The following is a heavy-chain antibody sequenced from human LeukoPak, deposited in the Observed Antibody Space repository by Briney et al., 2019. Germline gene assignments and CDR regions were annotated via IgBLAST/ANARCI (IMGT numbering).Heavy chain of an antibody. Sequence: PGGSLRLSCAASGFTFSSYSMNWVRQAPGKGLEWVSSISSSSSYIYYADSVKGRFTISRDNAKNSLYLQMNSLRAEDTAVYYCARDSGSYYLGYYFDYWGQGTLVTVS. V-gene: IGHV3-21*01. D-gene: IGHD1-26*01. CDR3: ARDSGSYYLGYYFDY. CDR2: ISSSSSYI. J-gene: IGHJ4*02. CDR1: GFTFSSYS.